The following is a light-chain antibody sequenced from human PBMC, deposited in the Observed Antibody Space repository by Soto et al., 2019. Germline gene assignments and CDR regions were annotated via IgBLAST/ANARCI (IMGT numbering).Light chain of an antibody. CDR1: RSDVGGYNY. Sequence: QSAVTQPASVSGSPGQSITISCTGTRSDVGGYNYVSWYQQHPGKAPKFIIYDVSNRPSGVSNRFSGSKSGNTASLTISGLQAEDEADYYCSSYTTSNTRQIVFGTGTKVTV. J-gene: IGLJ1*01. V-gene: IGLV2-14*01. CDR2: DVS. CDR3: SSYTTSNTRQIV.